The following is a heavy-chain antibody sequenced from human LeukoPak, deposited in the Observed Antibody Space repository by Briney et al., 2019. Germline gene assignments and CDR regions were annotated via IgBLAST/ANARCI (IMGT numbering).Heavy chain of an antibody. Sequence: GASVKVSCKASGYTFTGYYMHWVRQAPGQGLEWMGGIIPIFGTANYAQKFQGRVTITADESTSTAYMELSSLRSEDTAVYYCARDSMGSSWSLDYWGQGTLVTVSS. CDR1: GYTFTGYY. CDR3: ARDSMGSSWSLDY. J-gene: IGHJ4*02. D-gene: IGHD6-13*01. V-gene: IGHV1-69*13. CDR2: IIPIFGTA.